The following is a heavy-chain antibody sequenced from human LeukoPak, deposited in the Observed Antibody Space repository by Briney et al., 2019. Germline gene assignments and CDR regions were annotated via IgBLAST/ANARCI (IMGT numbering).Heavy chain of an antibody. CDR1: GGSFSGYY. CDR3: AREPNYYDSSGYYANDAFDI. V-gene: IGHV4-34*01. J-gene: IGHJ3*02. D-gene: IGHD3-22*01. CDR2: IYHSGRT. Sequence: SETLSLTCAVYGGSFSGYYWGWMRQPPGKGLEWIGSIYHSGRTHYNPSLKSRVIISVDTSKNQFSLKLSSVTAADTAVYYCAREPNYYDSSGYYANDAFDIWGQGTMVTVSS.